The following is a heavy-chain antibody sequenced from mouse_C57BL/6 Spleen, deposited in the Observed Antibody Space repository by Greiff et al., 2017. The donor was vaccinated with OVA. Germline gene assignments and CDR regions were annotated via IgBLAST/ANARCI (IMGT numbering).Heavy chain of an antibody. CDR1: GYTFTSYW. V-gene: IGHV1-64*01. D-gene: IGHD2-4*01. J-gene: IGHJ4*01. CDR2: IHPNSGST. Sequence: QVQLQQPGAELVKPGASVKLSCKASGYTFTSYWMHWVKQRPGQGLEWIGMIHPNSGSTNYNEKFKSKATLTVDKSSSTAYMQLSSLTSEDSAVYYCARDDYDGGYAMYYWGQGTSVTVSS. CDR3: ARDDYDGGYAMYY.